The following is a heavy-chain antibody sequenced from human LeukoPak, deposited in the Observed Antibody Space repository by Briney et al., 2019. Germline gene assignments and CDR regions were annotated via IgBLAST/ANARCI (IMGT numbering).Heavy chain of an antibody. J-gene: IGHJ4*02. CDR3: ARDYGESYYFFDY. D-gene: IGHD1-26*01. Sequence: GGPLRLSCVASGFTFNNYAMRWVRQAPGKGLEWVSGISGSGDSINYVDSVKGRFTISRDNSKNTLYLQMNSLRAEDTAVYYCARDYGESYYFFDYWGQGTLVTVSS. CDR2: ISGSGDSI. V-gene: IGHV3-23*01. CDR1: GFTFNNYA.